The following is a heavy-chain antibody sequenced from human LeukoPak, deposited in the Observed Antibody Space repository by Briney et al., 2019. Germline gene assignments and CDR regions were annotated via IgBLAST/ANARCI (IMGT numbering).Heavy chain of an antibody. CDR1: GFTFSSYA. CDR2: VSGNGGRT. Sequence: GGSLRPSCAASGFTFSSYAMNWVRQVPGKGLEWVSGVSGNGGRTDYADSVKGRFTISRDNSKNSLFLQMNSLRAEDTAIYYCAKGVSGHYDILTGNDYWGQGTLVTVSS. J-gene: IGHJ4*02. D-gene: IGHD3-9*01. CDR3: AKGVSGHYDILTGNDY. V-gene: IGHV3-23*01.